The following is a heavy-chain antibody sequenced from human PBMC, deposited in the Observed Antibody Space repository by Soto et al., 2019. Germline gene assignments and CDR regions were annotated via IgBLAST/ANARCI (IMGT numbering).Heavy chain of an antibody. CDR3: ARGGSSSAFDI. CDR2: IYYSGST. D-gene: IGHD6-6*01. Sequence: SEILSLTCTVSGGSISSGGYYWSWIRQHPGKGLEWIGYIYYSGSTYYNPSLKSRVTISVDTSKNQFSLKLSSVTAADTAVYYCARGGSSSAFDIWGQGTMVTVSS. V-gene: IGHV4-31*03. CDR1: GGSISSGGYY. J-gene: IGHJ3*02.